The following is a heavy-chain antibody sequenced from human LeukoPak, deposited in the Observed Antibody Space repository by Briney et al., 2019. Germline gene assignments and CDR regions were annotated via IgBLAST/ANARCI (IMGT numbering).Heavy chain of an antibody. D-gene: IGHD3-16*01. CDR3: ARVKDPGGYYYYYYIDV. J-gene: IGHJ6*03. V-gene: IGHV4-39*07. CDR1: GDSISSSSSY. Sequence: SETLSITCSVSGDSISSSSSYWGWIRQPPGKGLEWIGSSYYSGSTNYNPSLKSRVTISVDTSQTQFSLKLSSVTAADTAVYYCARVKDPGGYYYYYYIDVWGKGTTVTVSS. CDR2: SYYSGST.